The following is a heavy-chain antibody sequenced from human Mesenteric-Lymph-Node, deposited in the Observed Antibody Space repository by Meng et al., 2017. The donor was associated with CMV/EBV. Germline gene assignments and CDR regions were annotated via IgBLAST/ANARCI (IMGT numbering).Heavy chain of an antibody. J-gene: IGHJ4*02. Sequence: KASGGTCSSYAISWVRQAPGQGLEWMGGIIPIFGTANYAQKFQGRVTITADESTSTAYMELSSLRSEDTAVYYCARGHYYGSGSWYYWGQGTLVTVSS. CDR2: IIPIFGTA. V-gene: IGHV1-69*01. CDR3: ARGHYYGSGSWYY. D-gene: IGHD3-10*01. CDR1: GGTCSSYA.